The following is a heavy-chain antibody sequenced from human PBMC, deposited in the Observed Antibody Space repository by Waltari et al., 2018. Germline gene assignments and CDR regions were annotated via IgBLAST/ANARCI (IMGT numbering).Heavy chain of an antibody. CDR2: IQYTGST. D-gene: IGHD3-10*01. V-gene: IGHV4-59*11. Sequence: QLQLQESGPGLVKPSETLSLTCAVSSGSIFSHSWSWVRQPPGKGLEWIGHIQYTGSTHYNPALKSRVTVSLDPPKMQFSLTLSSLTAADTAIYYCARFARGRYFDYWAQGTLVTVSS. CDR1: SGSIFSHS. J-gene: IGHJ4*02. CDR3: ARFARGRYFDY.